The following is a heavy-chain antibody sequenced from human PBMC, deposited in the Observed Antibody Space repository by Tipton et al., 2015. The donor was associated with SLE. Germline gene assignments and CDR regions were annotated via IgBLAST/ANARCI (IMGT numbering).Heavy chain of an antibody. D-gene: IGHD6-13*01. CDR3: ARKGGYSSSPRYGLDV. Sequence: LRLSCTVSGGSISSGSYYWSWIRQPAGKGLEWIGHIYTSGSTNYNPSLKSRVTISVDTSKNQFSLKLSSVTAADTAVYYCARKGGYSSSPRYGLDVWGQGTTVTVSS. V-gene: IGHV4-61*09. CDR2: IYTSGST. J-gene: IGHJ6*02. CDR1: GGSISSGSYY.